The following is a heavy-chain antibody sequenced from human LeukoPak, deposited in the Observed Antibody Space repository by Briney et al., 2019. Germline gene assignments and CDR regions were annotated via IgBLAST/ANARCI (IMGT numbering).Heavy chain of an antibody. J-gene: IGHJ4*02. D-gene: IGHD3-22*01. Sequence: PGGSLRLSCAASGFIFSRYGMHWVRQAPGKGLEWVAFIRYDEKSKYYVDSVKGRFTISRDNAKNSLYLQMNSLRAEDTAVYYCARTMIVVAHSDYWGQGTLVTVSS. CDR2: IRYDEKSK. CDR1: GFIFSRYG. V-gene: IGHV3-30*02. CDR3: ARTMIVVAHSDY.